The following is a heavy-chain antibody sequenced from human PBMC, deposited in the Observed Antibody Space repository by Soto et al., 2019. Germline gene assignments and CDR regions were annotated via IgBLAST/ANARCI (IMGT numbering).Heavy chain of an antibody. V-gene: IGHV3-33*01. CDR3: ARGVFPSIAAPSDYYYYGMDV. J-gene: IGHJ6*02. Sequence: QVQLVESGGGVVQPGRSLRLSCAASGFTFSSYGMHWVRQAPGKGLEWVAVVWHDGSNKYYADSVKGRFTISRDNYKNPLYLQMNSLRAEDTAVYYCARGVFPSIAAPSDYYYYGMDVWGQGTTVTVSS. D-gene: IGHD6-6*01. CDR2: VWHDGSNK. CDR1: GFTFSSYG.